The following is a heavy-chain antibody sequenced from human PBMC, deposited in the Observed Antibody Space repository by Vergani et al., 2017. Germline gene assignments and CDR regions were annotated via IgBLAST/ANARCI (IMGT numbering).Heavy chain of an antibody. D-gene: IGHD1-7*01. CDR1: GYTFTSYY. V-gene: IGHV1-46*01. CDR3: ARDFPLDLNYEYYFDY. Sequence: QVQLVQSGAEVKKPGASVKVSCKASGYTFTSYYMHWVRQAPGQGLEWMGIINPSGGSTSYAQKFQGRVTMTRDTSTSTVYMELSSLRSEDTAVYYCARDFPLDLNYEYYFDYWGQGTLVTVSS. J-gene: IGHJ4*02. CDR2: INPSGGST.